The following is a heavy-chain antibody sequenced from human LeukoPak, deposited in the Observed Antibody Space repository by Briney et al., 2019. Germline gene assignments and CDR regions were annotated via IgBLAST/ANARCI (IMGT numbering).Heavy chain of an antibody. CDR1: GGSISSYY. J-gene: IGHJ4*02. Sequence: PSETLSLTCTVSGGSISSYYWSWLRQPPGKGLEWIGYIYSSGSTNYNPSLKSRVTISVDTSKNQFSLKLSSVTAADTAVYYCAAAYCGGDCYSALDYWGQGTLVTVSS. CDR2: IYSSGST. V-gene: IGHV4-59*01. CDR3: AAAYCGGDCYSALDY. D-gene: IGHD2-21*02.